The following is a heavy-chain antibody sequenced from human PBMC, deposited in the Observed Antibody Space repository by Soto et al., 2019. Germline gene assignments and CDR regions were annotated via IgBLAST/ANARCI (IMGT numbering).Heavy chain of an antibody. CDR1: GDTFKNCV. CDR3: AAELGFGKLFGG. Sequence: QVQVVQSGVEVRRPGSSVKVSCKASGDTFKNCVISWVRQAPGQGLEWMGGIIPLFGTTDFAQRFQGRLTITTDESTNTAYLELRRAGSEDPATYYCAAELGFGKLFGGWGQGTTVIVSS. CDR2: IIPLFGTT. V-gene: IGHV1-69*01. J-gene: IGHJ6*01. D-gene: IGHD3-10*01.